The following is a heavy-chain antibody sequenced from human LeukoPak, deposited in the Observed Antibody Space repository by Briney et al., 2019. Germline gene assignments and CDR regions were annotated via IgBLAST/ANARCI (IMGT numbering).Heavy chain of an antibody. CDR2: IYYSGNT. CDR1: GGSISSDY. CDR3: ARLGGYSYGHPTDY. Sequence: SETLSLTCTDSGGSISSDYWRWIRQPPGKGLEWIGHIYYSGNTNYNPSPKRRVSISVNASKNQFSLKLSSVTAADTAVYYCARLGGYSYGHPTDYWGQGTLVTVSS. D-gene: IGHD5-18*01. J-gene: IGHJ4*02. V-gene: IGHV4-59*08.